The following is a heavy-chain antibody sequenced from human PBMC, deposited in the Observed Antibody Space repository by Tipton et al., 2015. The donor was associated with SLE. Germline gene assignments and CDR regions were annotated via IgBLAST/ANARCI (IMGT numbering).Heavy chain of an antibody. J-gene: IGHJ6*02. CDR3: ARDRGGVTGYYYGMDV. V-gene: IGHV3-53*01. CDR2: IYSGGNT. Sequence: SLRLSCVASGFTFGPFWMHWVRQAPGKGLEWVSIIYSGGNTYYADSVKGRFTISRDNAKNSLYLQMNSLRAEDTALYYCARDRGGVTGYYYGMDVWGQGTTVTVSS. CDR1: GFTFGPFW. D-gene: IGHD3-16*01.